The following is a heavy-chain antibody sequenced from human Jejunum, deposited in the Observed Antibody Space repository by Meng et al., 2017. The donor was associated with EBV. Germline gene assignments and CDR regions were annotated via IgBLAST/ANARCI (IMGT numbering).Heavy chain of an antibody. V-gene: IGHV3-74*01. J-gene: IGHJ4*02. D-gene: IGHD3-10*01. Sequence: VGSWEGLCRPGESIRLSCAASGFTLSTYWMHWVRQAPGKGLVWVSRISSDGRSITYADSVKGRFTISRDNAKNTLYLQMNSLRVEDTAVYYCATGQGDSRYYFDSWSQGTLFTVSS. CDR1: GFTLSTYW. CDR2: ISSDGRSI. CDR3: ATGQGDSRYYFDS.